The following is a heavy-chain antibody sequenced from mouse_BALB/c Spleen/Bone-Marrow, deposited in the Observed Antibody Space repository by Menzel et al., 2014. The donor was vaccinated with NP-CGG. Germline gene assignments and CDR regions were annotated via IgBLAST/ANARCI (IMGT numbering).Heavy chain of an antibody. Sequence: SGTVLARPGAAVKMSCKASGYTFSNYWMLWVKQRPGQGLEWIGTIYPGNSDTTYNQKFKGKAKLTAVTSTSTAYMELSSLTNEDSAVYYCTTLARSDFDYWGQGTTLTVSS. D-gene: IGHD3-1*01. CDR2: IYPGNSDT. CDR1: GYTFSNYW. J-gene: IGHJ2*01. V-gene: IGHV1-5*01. CDR3: TTLARSDFDY.